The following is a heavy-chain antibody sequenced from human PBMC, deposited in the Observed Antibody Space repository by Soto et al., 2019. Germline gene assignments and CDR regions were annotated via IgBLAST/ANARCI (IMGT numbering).Heavy chain of an antibody. Sequence: GASVKVSCKASGYTFTSYYMHWVRQAPGQGLEWMGLINPSGGSTSYAQKFRGRVTMTRDTSTSTVYMELSSLRSEDTAVYYCARGGTFYDFWSGYYLAPYYYYGMDVWGQGTTVTVSS. CDR1: GYTFTSYY. J-gene: IGHJ6*02. V-gene: IGHV1-46*01. CDR2: INPSGGST. D-gene: IGHD3-3*01. CDR3: ARGGTFYDFWSGYYLAPYYYYGMDV.